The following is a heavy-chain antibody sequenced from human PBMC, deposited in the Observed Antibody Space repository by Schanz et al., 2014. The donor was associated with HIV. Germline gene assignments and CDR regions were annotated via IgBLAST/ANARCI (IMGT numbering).Heavy chain of an antibody. Sequence: QAQLVESGGGVVQPGGSLRLSCAASGFTFSSYSMNWVRQAPGKGLEWVAVISYDGSNKYYADSVKGRFTISRDSSKNTLYLQMNSLRAEDTAVYYCARDAASHSYGSTMDVWGQGTTVTVSS. CDR1: GFTFSSYS. D-gene: IGHD5-18*01. CDR3: ARDAASHSYGSTMDV. J-gene: IGHJ6*02. CDR2: ISYDGSNK. V-gene: IGHV3-30*03.